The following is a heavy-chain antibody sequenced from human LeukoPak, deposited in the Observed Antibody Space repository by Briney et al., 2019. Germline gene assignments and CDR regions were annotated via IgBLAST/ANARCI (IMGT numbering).Heavy chain of an antibody. CDR3: ARGLVVPAASIYPAYYYYYMDV. J-gene: IGHJ6*03. V-gene: IGHV4-34*01. D-gene: IGHD2-2*01. Sequence: SETLSLTCAVYGGSFSGYYWSWIRQPPGKGLEWIGEINHSGSTNYNPSLKSRVTISVDTSKNQFSLKPSSVTAADTAVYYCARGLVVPAASIYPAYYYYYMDVWGKGTTVTVSS. CDR1: GGSFSGYY. CDR2: INHSGST.